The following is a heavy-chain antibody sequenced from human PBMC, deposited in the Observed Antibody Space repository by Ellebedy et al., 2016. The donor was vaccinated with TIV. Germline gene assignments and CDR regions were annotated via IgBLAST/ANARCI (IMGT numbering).Heavy chain of an antibody. D-gene: IGHD2-2*02. V-gene: IGHV3-11*06. Sequence: PGGSLRLSCAASGFTFSDYSMSWIRKAPGKGLEWVSYISSRSSYTTYADSVKGRFTIARDNAKNSLYLQMNSLRAEDTAVYYCARGRYCSSTSCYMGVGQWPLYYYGMDVWGQGTTVTVSS. CDR1: GFTFSDYS. J-gene: IGHJ6*02. CDR2: ISSRSSYT. CDR3: ARGRYCSSTSCYMGVGQWPLYYYGMDV.